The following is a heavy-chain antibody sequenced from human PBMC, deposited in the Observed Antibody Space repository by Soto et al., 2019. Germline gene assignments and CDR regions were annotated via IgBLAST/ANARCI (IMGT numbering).Heavy chain of an antibody. CDR3: ARGSTIVRGAPSWFDP. J-gene: IGHJ5*02. CDR2: IIPIAAIA. V-gene: IGHV1-69*02. Sequence: QVQLVQSGAEVKKPGSSVKVSCKASGGTFSRYTINWVRQAPGQGLEWMGRIIPIAAIANYTQKFQGRVTVTVDKSSNTAYMELSRLRSDDTAVYYCARGSTIVRGAPSWFDPWGQGTLVTVSS. D-gene: IGHD3-10*01. CDR1: GGTFSRYT.